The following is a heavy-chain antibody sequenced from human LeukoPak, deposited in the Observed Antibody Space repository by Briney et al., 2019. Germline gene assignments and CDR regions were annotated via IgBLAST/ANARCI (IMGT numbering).Heavy chain of an antibody. J-gene: IGHJ6*02. V-gene: IGHV3-7*04. CDR3: ARDFLGAAAEPRRGMDV. Sequence: TGGSLRLSCSASGFTFSAYWMSWVRQAPGKGLEWMAIIKEDGSEKYYVDSLKGRFTISRNNAKNSLYLQLSTLRAEDTAVYYCARDFLGAAAEPRRGMDVWGQGTTVTVSS. D-gene: IGHD6-13*01. CDR2: IKEDGSEK. CDR1: GFTFSAYW.